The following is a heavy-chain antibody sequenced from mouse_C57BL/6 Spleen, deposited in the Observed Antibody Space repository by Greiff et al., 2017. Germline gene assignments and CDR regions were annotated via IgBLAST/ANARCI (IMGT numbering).Heavy chain of an antibody. J-gene: IGHJ2*01. CDR3: AREGTTVVAPYFDY. V-gene: IGHV5-4*01. CDR2: ISDGGSYT. Sequence: DVMLVESGGGLVKPGGSLKLSCAASGFTFSSYAMSWVRQTPEKRLEWVATISDGGSYTYYPDNVKGRFTISRDNAKNNLYLQMSQLKSEDTAMYYCAREGTTVVAPYFDYWGQGTTLTVAS. CDR1: GFTFSSYA. D-gene: IGHD1-1*01.